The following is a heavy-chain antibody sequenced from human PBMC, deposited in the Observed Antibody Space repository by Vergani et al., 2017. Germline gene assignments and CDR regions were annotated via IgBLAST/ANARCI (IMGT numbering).Heavy chain of an antibody. CDR3: GRGSDNYN. D-gene: IGHD5-24*01. CDR1: GFTFRSYA. J-gene: IGHJ4*02. CDR2: IKNTGDST. V-gene: IGHV3-23*01. Sequence: EVQLLQSEGAVVQPGGSLRLSCVASGFTFRSYAMSWVRQGHGQGLEWVSSIKNTGDSTHYADSVKGRFTISRDNSKNTLYLQMNSLRVEDTAVDYCGRGSDNYNWGQGTLVTVSS.